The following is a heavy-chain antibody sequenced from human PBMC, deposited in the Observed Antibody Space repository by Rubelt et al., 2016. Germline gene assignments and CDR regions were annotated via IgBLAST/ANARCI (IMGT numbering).Heavy chain of an antibody. CDR2: INHSGST. D-gene: IGHD2-21*02. J-gene: IGHJ4*02. V-gene: IGHV4-34*01. Sequence: QVQLQQWGAGLLKPSETLSLTCAVYGGSFSGYYWSWIRQPPGKGLEWIGEINHSGSTNYNPSLKSRVTISVDTSKNQFSLKLSSVTAADTAVYYCARDDSSGRDFDYWGQGTLVTVSS. CDR3: ARDDSSGRDFDY. CDR1: GGSFSGYY.